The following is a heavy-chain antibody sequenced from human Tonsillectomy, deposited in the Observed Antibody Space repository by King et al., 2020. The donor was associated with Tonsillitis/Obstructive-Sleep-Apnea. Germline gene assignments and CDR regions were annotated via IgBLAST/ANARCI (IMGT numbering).Heavy chain of an antibody. CDR1: GGSFSGYY. D-gene: IGHD1-26*01. V-gene: IGHV4-34*01. CDR3: ASSIVGGTTDHYYYGMDV. Sequence: VQLQQWGAGLLKPSETLSLTCAVYGGSFSGYYWSWIRQPPGKGLEWIGEINHSGSTNYNPSLKSRVTISVDTSKNQFSLKLSSVTAAGTAVYYCASSIVGGTTDHYYYGMDVWGQGTTVTVSS. J-gene: IGHJ6*02. CDR2: INHSGST.